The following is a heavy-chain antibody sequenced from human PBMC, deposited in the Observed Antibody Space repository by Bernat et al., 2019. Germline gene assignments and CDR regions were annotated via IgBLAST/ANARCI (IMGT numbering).Heavy chain of an antibody. CDR2: INPSGGST. CDR3: AKGWVEYSYGFDFDY. V-gene: IGHV1-46*01. D-gene: IGHD5-18*01. CDR1: GYTFTSYY. J-gene: IGHJ4*02. Sequence: QVQLVQSGAEVKKPGASVKVSCKASGYTFTSYYMHWVRQAPGQGLEWMGIINPSGGSTSYAQKFQGRVTMTRDTSTSTVYMELNSLRAEDTAVYYCAKGWVEYSYGFDFDYWGQGTLVTVSS.